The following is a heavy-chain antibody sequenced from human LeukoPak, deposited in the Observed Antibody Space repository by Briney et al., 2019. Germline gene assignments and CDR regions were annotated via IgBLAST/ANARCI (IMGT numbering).Heavy chain of an antibody. J-gene: IGHJ4*02. V-gene: IGHV3-23*01. D-gene: IGHD6-13*01. CDR1: GFTFSTYG. CDR3: AKVPLGGSSWYPFDY. Sequence: GGSLRLSCAASGFTFSTYGMSWVRQAPGKGLEWVSAISGSGGSTYYADSVKGRFTISRDNSKNTLYLQMNSLRAEDTAVYYCAKVPLGGSSWYPFDYWGQGTLVTVSS. CDR2: ISGSGGST.